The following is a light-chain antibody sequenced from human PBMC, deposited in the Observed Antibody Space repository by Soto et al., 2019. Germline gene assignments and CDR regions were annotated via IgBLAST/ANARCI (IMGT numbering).Light chain of an antibody. CDR2: EVT. J-gene: IGLJ1*01. V-gene: IGLV2-8*01. Sequence: QSVLTQPPSASGSPGQSGTISCTGTSIDVGGYDYVSWYKQSPGKAPKLLIHEVTKRPSGVPDRFSGSKAGNTASLTVSGLQAEDEADYYCSSYAGRTLYVFGTGTKVTVL. CDR1: SIDVGGYDY. CDR3: SSYAGRTLYV.